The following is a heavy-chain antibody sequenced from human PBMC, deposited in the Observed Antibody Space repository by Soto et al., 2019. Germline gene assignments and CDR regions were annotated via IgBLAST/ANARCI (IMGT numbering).Heavy chain of an antibody. V-gene: IGHV3-23*01. D-gene: IGHD2-2*01. CDR1: GFTFSSYA. CDR3: AKGSPRYCSSTSCYRYYYMDV. Sequence: GGSLRLSCAASGFTFSSYAMSWVRQAPGKGLEWISAISGSGGSTYYADSVKGRLTISRDNSKNTLYLQMNSLRAEDTAVYYCAKGSPRYCSSTSCYRYYYMDVWGKGTTVTVSS. CDR2: ISGSGGST. J-gene: IGHJ6*03.